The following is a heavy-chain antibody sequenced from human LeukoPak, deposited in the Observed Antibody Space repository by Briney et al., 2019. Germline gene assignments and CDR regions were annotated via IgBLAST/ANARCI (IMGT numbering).Heavy chain of an antibody. D-gene: IGHD2-2*01. V-gene: IGHV5-51*01. Sequence: GESLKISCKGSGYSFTSYWIGWVRQMPGKGLEWTGIIYPGDSDTRYSPSFQGQVTISADKSISTAYLQWSSLKASDTAMYYCARHNYRVPAATWLYGYYYYMDVWGKGTTVTVSS. J-gene: IGHJ6*03. CDR3: ARHNYRVPAATWLYGYYYYMDV. CDR2: IYPGDSDT. CDR1: GYSFTSYW.